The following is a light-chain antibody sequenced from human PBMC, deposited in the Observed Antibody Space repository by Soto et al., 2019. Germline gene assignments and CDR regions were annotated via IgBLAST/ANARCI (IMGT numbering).Light chain of an antibody. CDR2: GVT. CDR3: SSYTGSSTHVV. V-gene: IGLV2-14*01. J-gene: IGLJ2*01. CDR1: SSDVGGYNY. Sequence: QSALTQPASVSGSPGQSITISCTGTSSDVGGYNYVSWYQQHPGNAPKLMIYGVTNRHSGVSNRVAGSKSGNTASLTISGLQAEVEADYHCSSYTGSSTHVVFGGGTELTVL.